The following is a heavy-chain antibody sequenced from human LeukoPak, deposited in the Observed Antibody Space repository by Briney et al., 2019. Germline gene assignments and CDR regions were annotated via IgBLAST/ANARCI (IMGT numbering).Heavy chain of an antibody. CDR2: ISYDGSNK. V-gene: IGHV3-30*03. CDR3: AREAGPDAFDI. Sequence: GGSLRLSCAASGFTFSSYGMHWVRQAPGRGLEWVAVISYDGSNKYYADSVKGRFTISRDNSKNTLYLQMNSLRAEDTAVYYCAREAGPDAFDIWAKGQWSPSLQ. CDR1: GFTFSSYG. D-gene: IGHD6-19*01. J-gene: IGHJ3*02.